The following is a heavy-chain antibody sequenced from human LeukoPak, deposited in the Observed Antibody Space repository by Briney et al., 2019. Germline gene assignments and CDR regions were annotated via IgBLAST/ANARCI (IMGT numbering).Heavy chain of an antibody. CDR3: ARRGGSYGGYWFDP. CDR2: IYYSGST. V-gene: IGHV4-59*08. CDR1: GGSISSYY. D-gene: IGHD1-26*01. Sequence: SETLSLTCTVSGGSISSYYWSWIRQPPGKGLEWIGYIYYSGSTNYNPSLKSRVTISVDTSKNQFSLKLSPMTAADTAVYYCARRGGSYGGYWFDPWGQGTLVTVSS. J-gene: IGHJ5*02.